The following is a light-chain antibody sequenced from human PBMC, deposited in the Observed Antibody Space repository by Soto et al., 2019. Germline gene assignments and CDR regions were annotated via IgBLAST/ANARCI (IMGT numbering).Light chain of an antibody. CDR3: QQRSTWPPS. CDR2: DAS. CDR1: QNIGTY. Sequence: IVLTQHPVTLSLSPGESGTISCRASQNIGTYLAWYQQRRGQAPRLLIYDASDRAAGIPVRFSGSGSGTDFTLTISSPEPEDFAVYFCQQRSTWPPSFGHGTKLDVK. J-gene: IGKJ3*01. V-gene: IGKV3-11*01.